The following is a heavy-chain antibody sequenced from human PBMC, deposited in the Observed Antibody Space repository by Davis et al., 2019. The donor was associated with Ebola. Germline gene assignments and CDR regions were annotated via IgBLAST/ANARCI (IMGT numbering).Heavy chain of an antibody. V-gene: IGHV4-31*03. D-gene: IGHD6-13*01. Sequence: LRLSCTVSGGSISSGGYYWSWIRQHPGKGLEWIGYIYYSGSTYYNPSLKSRVTISVDTSKNQFSLKLSSVTAADTAVYYCARDRSSSWAFDIWGQGTMVTVSS. CDR1: GGSISSGGYY. CDR2: IYYSGST. CDR3: ARDRSSSWAFDI. J-gene: IGHJ3*02.